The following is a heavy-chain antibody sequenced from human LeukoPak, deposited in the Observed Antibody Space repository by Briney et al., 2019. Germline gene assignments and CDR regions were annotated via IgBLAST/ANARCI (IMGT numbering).Heavy chain of an antibody. CDR2: INSDGSST. V-gene: IGHV3-74*01. CDR3: ARVGSYDFWSGIHYHYGMDV. Sequence: GGSLRLSCAASGFTFSSYWMHWVRQAPGKGLVWVSRINSDGSSTSYADSVKGRFTISRDNAKNTLYLQMNSLRAEDTAVYYCARVGSYDFWSGIHYHYGMDVWGQGTTVTVSS. D-gene: IGHD3-3*01. J-gene: IGHJ6*02. CDR1: GFTFSSYW.